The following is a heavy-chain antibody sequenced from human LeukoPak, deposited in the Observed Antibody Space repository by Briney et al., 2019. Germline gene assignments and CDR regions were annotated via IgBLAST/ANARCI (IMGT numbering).Heavy chain of an antibody. V-gene: IGHV4-38-2*02. CDR1: GYSISSGYY. CDR2: IYHSGST. CDR3: ASEICSGGSCYSANY. J-gene: IGHJ4*02. Sequence: PSETLSLTCTVSGYSISSGYYWGWIRQPPGKGLEWIGSIYHSGSTYYNPSLKSRVTISVDTSKNQFSLKLSSVTAADTAVYYCASEICSGGSCYSANYWGQGTLVTVSS. D-gene: IGHD2-15*01.